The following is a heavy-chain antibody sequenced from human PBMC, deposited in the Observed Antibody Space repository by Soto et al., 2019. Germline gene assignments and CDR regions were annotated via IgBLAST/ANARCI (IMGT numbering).Heavy chain of an antibody. CDR2: ISSISSTI. D-gene: IGHD2-2*01. V-gene: IGHV3-21*01. CDR1: GFTFSSYS. CDR3: ARDLGGYCSSTSCYALGYYYYYMDV. J-gene: IGHJ6*03. Sequence: EVQLVESGGGLVKPGGSLRLSCAASGFTFSSYSMNWVRQAPGKGLEWVSSISSISSTIYYADSVKGRFTISRDNAKNSLYLQMNSLRAEDTAVYYCARDLGGYCSSTSCYALGYYYYYMDVWGKGTTVTVSS.